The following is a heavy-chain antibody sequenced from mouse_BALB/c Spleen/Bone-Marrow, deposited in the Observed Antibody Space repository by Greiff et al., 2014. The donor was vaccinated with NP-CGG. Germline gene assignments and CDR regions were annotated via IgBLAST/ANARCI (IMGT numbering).Heavy chain of an antibody. CDR2: ISSGGGST. CDR1: GFAFSNYD. V-gene: IGHV5-12-1*01. Sequence: EVQLVESGGGLVKPGGSLKLSCAASGFAFSNYDMSWVRQTPEKRLEWVAYISSGGGSTYYPDTVKGRFTISRDNAKNTLYLQMSSLKSEDTAMYYCARPLYYYGSSPFYAMDYWGQGTSVTVSS. J-gene: IGHJ4*01. CDR3: ARPLYYYGSSPFYAMDY. D-gene: IGHD1-1*01.